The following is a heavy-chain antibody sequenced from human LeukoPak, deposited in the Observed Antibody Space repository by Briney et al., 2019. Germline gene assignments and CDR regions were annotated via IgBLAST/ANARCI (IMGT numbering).Heavy chain of an antibody. J-gene: IGHJ4*02. Sequence: ASVKVSCKASGYTFTSYGISWVRQAPGQGLEWMGWISDYKGNTNYAQKLQGRVTMTTDTSTSTAYMELRSLRSDDTAVYYCARTLTYYYGSGSPHYFDYWGQGTLVTVSS. CDR1: GYTFTSYG. CDR2: ISDYKGNT. V-gene: IGHV1-18*01. D-gene: IGHD3-10*01. CDR3: ARTLTYYYGSGSPHYFDY.